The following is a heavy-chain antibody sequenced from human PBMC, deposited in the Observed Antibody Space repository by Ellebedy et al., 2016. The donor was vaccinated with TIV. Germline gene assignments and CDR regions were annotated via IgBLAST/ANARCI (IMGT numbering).Heavy chain of an antibody. CDR1: GYSFTSYW. CDR3: ARMGYYDSTGSTLRGLDI. D-gene: IGHD3-22*01. J-gene: IGHJ3*02. Sequence: GGSLRLXCKGSGYSFTSYWIAWVRQLPGKGLEWMGIIYPGDSDTRYSPSFQGQVTISAHKSISTAYLQWSSLKASDTAMYYCARMGYYDSTGSTLRGLDIWGQGTMVTVSS. V-gene: IGHV5-51*01. CDR2: IYPGDSDT.